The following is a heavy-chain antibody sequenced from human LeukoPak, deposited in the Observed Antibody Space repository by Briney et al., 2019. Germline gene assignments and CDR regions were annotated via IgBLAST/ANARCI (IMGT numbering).Heavy chain of an antibody. D-gene: IGHD6-13*01. Sequence: GPSVNVSCKASGGTFSSYAISWVRQAPGQGLEWIGRITPIFGTANYAQKFPGRVTITTDEFTSTGYMELSSLRSEDTAVYYCARDLRSSWLDYWGQGTLVTVSS. CDR3: ARDLRSSWLDY. J-gene: IGHJ4*02. CDR2: ITPIFGTA. CDR1: GGTFSSYA. V-gene: IGHV1-69*05.